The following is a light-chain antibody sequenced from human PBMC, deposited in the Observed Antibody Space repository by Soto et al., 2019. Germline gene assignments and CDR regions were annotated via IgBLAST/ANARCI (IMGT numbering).Light chain of an antibody. CDR1: NSNIASNT. J-gene: IGLJ1*01. CDR2: YNN. V-gene: IGLV1-44*01. CDR3: AAWDDTLIRYV. Sequence: QSVLTQPPSASETPGQTVSISCSGSNSNIASNTVNWYQHLPGTAPKLLIYYNNQRPSGVPDRFSGSKSGTSASLAISGLQSEHESDYYCAAWDDTLIRYVFGTGTKGTVL.